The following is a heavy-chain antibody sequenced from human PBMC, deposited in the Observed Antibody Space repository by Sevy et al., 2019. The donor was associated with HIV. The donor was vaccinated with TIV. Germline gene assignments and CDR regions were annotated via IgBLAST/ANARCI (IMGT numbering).Heavy chain of an antibody. D-gene: IGHD6-13*01. Sequence: SETLSLTCTVSGGSINSGYYYWGWIRQPPGKGLEWIGSIFYSGSTYYNPSLKSRVTISTDTSKNQFSLNLSSVTAADTAVYYCARQGTSWPLYFDYWGQGTLDTVSS. V-gene: IGHV4-39*01. CDR1: GGSINSGYYY. CDR3: ARQGTSWPLYFDY. CDR2: IFYSGST. J-gene: IGHJ4*02.